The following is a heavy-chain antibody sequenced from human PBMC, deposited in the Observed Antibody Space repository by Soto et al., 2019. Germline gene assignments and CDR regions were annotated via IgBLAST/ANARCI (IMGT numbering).Heavy chain of an antibody. D-gene: IGHD2-2*02. CDR2: IYPGDSDT. Sequence: GESLKISCKGSGYRFTSYWIGWVRQMPGKGLEWMGIIYPGDSDTRYSPSFQGQVTISADKSISTAYLQWSSLKASDTAMYYCARQGCSSTSCYNYYYYMDVWGKGTTVTVSS. J-gene: IGHJ6*03. CDR1: GYRFTSYW. V-gene: IGHV5-51*01. CDR3: ARQGCSSTSCYNYYYYMDV.